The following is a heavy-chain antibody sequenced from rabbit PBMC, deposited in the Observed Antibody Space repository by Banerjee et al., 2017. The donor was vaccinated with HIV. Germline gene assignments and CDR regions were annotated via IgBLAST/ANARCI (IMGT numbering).Heavy chain of an antibody. V-gene: IGHV1S45*01. CDR1: GFSFTSNS. CDR2: IYAGDGST. D-gene: IGHD6-1*01. CDR3: AREGTGYGGYGYGNTHNL. Sequence: QEQLEESGGDLVKPGASLTLTCTASGFSFTSNSMCWVRQAPGKGLEWIGCIYAGDGSTDYASWAKGRFTISRTSTTVDLKMTSLTAADTATYFCAREGTGYGGYGYGNTHNLWGPGTLVTVS. J-gene: IGHJ4*01.